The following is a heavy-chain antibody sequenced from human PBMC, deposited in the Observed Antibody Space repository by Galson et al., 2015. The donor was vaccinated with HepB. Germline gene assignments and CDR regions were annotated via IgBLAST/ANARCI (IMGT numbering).Heavy chain of an antibody. Sequence: LSLTCAVYGGSFRGNYWSWIRPPPRKGLEWIGEINHSGRTKYNPSLKSRVTISLDTSTKQFSLQLSSVTAADTAVYYCAGYSSAWASFDFWGQGTLVTVSS. D-gene: IGHD6-19*01. CDR2: INHSGRT. J-gene: IGHJ4*02. CDR3: AGYSSAWASFDF. CDR1: GGSFRGNY. V-gene: IGHV4-34*01.